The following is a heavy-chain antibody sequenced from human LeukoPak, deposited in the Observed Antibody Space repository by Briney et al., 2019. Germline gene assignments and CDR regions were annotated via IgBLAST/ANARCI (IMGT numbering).Heavy chain of an antibody. CDR1: GFTLTTYW. J-gene: IGHJ6*03. D-gene: IGHD7-27*01. CDR3: ARAGGLGIQNYYYYMDV. CDR2: LKSDGSST. Sequence: GGSLRLSCAASGFTLTTYWMHWVRQAPGKGLVWVTRLKSDGSSTSYADSVKGRFTISRDNAKNTLYLQMNSLRAEDTAVYYCARAGGLGIQNYYYYMDVWGKGTTVTVSS. V-gene: IGHV3-74*01.